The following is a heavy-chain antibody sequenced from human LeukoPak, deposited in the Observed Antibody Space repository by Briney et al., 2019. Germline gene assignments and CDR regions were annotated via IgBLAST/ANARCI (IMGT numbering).Heavy chain of an antibody. V-gene: IGHV4-4*07. CDR1: GGSISSYY. J-gene: IGHJ4*02. CDR2: IYTSGST. D-gene: IGHD3-16*02. Sequence: SETLSLTCTVSGGSISSYYWSWIRQPAGKGLEWTGRIYTSGSTNYNPSLKSRVTMSVDTSKNQFSLKLSSVTAADTAVYYCARGGLDFSMCDYVWGSYRPFDYWGQGTLVTVSS. CDR3: ARGGLDFSMCDYVWGSYRPFDY.